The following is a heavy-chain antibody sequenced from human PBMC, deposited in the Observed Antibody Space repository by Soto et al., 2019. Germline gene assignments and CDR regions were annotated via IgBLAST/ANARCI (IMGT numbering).Heavy chain of an antibody. J-gene: IGHJ3*02. CDR1: EFTLSNYE. Sequence: EAQLVESGGGLVQPGGSLRLSGAAFEFTLSNYEMDWVRQAPGKGLEWVSHIGRRGSPIYYADSVKGRFTISRDNAKNSVFLQMNSLRPEDTAVYYCARVYDDYLIDAFDIWGQGTMVSVSS. CDR2: IGRRGSPI. V-gene: IGHV3-48*03. CDR3: ARVYDDYLIDAFDI. D-gene: IGHD4-17*01.